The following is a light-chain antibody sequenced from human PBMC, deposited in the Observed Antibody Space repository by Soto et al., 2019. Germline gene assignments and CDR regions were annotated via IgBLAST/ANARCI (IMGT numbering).Light chain of an antibody. CDR2: DAS. CDR1: QSVNSR. J-gene: IGKJ2*01. CDR3: QQYKNWPPEYT. V-gene: IGKV3-15*01. Sequence: EIVMTQSPATLSVSPGERVTLFCRASQSVNSRLAWYQQKPAQAPRLLIYDASTRATGIPARFSGSGSGTEFTLTISILQSEDFAVYYCQQYKNWPPEYTFGQGTKLEIK.